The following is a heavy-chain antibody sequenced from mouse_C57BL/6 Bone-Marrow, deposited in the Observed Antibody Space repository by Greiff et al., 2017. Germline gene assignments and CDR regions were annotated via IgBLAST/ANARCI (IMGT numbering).Heavy chain of an antibody. V-gene: IGHV7-3*01. CDR2: IRNKANGYTT. CDR1: GFTFTDYY. Sequence: EVKVIESGGGLVQPGGSLSLSCAASGFTFTDYYMSWVRQPPGKALEWLGFIRNKANGYTTEYSASVKGRCTISRDNSQSILYLQMNALRAEDSATYYCARYLGRRYYAMDYWGQGTSVTVSS. D-gene: IGHD4-1*01. CDR3: ARYLGRRYYAMDY. J-gene: IGHJ4*01.